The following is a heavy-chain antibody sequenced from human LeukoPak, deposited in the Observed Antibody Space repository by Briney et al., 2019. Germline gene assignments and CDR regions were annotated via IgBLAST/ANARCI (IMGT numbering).Heavy chain of an antibody. CDR2: ISSSSSYI. CDR1: GFTFSSYS. V-gene: IGHV3-21*01. Sequence: GGSLRLSCAASGFTFSSYSMNWVRQAPGKGLEWVSSISSSSSYIYYADSVKGRFTISGDNAKNSLYLQMNSLRAEDTAVYYCARGRKDSSGFTNSFDYWGQGTLVTVSS. D-gene: IGHD3-22*01. J-gene: IGHJ4*02. CDR3: ARGRKDSSGFTNSFDY.